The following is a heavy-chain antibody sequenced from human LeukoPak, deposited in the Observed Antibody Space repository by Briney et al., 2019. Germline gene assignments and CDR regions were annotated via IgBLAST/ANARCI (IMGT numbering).Heavy chain of an antibody. J-gene: IGHJ4*02. CDR1: GFAFKNAW. CDR2: IKRKTEGATT. Sequence: GGSLRLSCAASGFAFKNAWMSWVRQAPGKGLEWLGLIKRKTEGATTDYSAPVKGRFTISRDDSENTLYLQMDSLKAEDTAIYYCATGGGTYDYWGQGTLVTVSS. CDR3: ATGGGTYDY. D-gene: IGHD3-16*01. V-gene: IGHV3-15*01.